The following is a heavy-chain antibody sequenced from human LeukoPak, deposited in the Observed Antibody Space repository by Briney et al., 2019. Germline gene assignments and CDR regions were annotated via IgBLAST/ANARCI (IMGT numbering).Heavy chain of an antibody. J-gene: IGHJ4*02. CDR3: ARDSYGGLNY. CDR1: GGSISNYY. Sequence: SETLYLTCTVSGGSISNYYWSWIRQPAGKGLEWLGLIYTSGTTDYNPSLKSRVTMSVDTAKKQFSLKLASVTAADTAVYYCARDSYGGLNYWGQGTLVTVSS. V-gene: IGHV4-4*07. CDR2: IYTSGTT. D-gene: IGHD4-23*01.